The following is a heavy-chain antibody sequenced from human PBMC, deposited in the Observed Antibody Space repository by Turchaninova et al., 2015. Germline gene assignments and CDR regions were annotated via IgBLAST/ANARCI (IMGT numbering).Heavy chain of an antibody. Sequence: EVQLVESGGGLVQPGGSLRLSCAASGFTFSTYTMTWFRQAPARGLEGVSAFIPGGSGKLSAGAWHGLFTISRDNPKTPLYLQMNSLGAEDTALYYCANDRTTMATSDIPFDYWGQGTLVTVSS. V-gene: IGHV3-23*04. J-gene: IGHJ4*02. CDR2: FIPGGSGK. CDR1: GFTFSTYT. CDR3: ANDRTTMATSDIPFDY. D-gene: IGHD5-24*01.